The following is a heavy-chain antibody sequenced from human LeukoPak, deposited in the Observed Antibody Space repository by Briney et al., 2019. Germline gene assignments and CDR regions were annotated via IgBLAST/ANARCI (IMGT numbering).Heavy chain of an antibody. V-gene: IGHV4-39*01. Sequence: PSETLSLTCSVTGGSVSSGNYFWGWIRQPPGEGLEWIGNINYLGSTAYNPSLKSRVTTSVDTSKHQFSLKLTSVTAADTAVYYCARLSKGRYFDNFFDYWGQGTLVTVSS. D-gene: IGHD3-9*01. CDR1: GGSVSSGNYF. CDR2: INYLGST. J-gene: IGHJ4*02. CDR3: ARLSKGRYFDNFFDY.